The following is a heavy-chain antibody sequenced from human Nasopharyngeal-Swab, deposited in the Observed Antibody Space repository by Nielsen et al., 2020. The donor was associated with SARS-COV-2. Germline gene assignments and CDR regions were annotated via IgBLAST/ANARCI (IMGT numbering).Heavy chain of an antibody. V-gene: IGHV3-74*01. CDR3: TRGAVTMRDTLDI. CDR2: TNSDGSST. Sequence: GESLKISCAASGFTFSRHWMHWVRQAPGKGLVWVPRTNSDGSSTSYADSVKGRFTISRDNAKNTLYLQMTSLRADDTAVYYCTRGAVTMRDTLDIWGQGTMVTVSS. D-gene: IGHD3-22*01. CDR1: GFTFSRHW. J-gene: IGHJ3*02.